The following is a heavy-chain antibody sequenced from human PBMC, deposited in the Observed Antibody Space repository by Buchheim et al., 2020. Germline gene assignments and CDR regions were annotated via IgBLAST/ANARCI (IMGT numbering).Heavy chain of an antibody. CDR3: ARDYYGSGSYFDY. Sequence: EVQLVESGGGLVKPGGSLRLSCAASGFTFSSYSMNWVRQAPGKGLEWVSSISSSSSYIYYVDSVKGRFTISRDNAKNSLYLQMNSLRAEDTAVYYCARDYYGSGSYFDYWGQGTL. D-gene: IGHD3-10*01. CDR2: ISSSSSYI. CDR1: GFTFSSYS. V-gene: IGHV3-21*01. J-gene: IGHJ4*02.